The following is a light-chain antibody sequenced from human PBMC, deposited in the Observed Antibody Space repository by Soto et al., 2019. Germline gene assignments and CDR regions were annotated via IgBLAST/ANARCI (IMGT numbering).Light chain of an antibody. CDR2: GAS. CDR1: ENVRTF. J-gene: IGKJ1*01. Sequence: EVVLTQSPATLSLSPGERATLSCRASENVRTFVDWYQQKPGQAPRLLIHGASNRATGIPDRFSGSGSGTDFTITISNLEPEDFAVYYCQQHSHWPPWTFGQGTKVDIK. CDR3: QQHSHWPPWT. V-gene: IGKV3-11*01.